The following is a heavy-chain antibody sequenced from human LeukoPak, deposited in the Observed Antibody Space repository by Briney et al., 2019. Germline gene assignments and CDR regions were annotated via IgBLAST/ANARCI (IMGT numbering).Heavy chain of an antibody. D-gene: IGHD5-24*01. CDR2: ITGSGGST. J-gene: IGHJ4*02. V-gene: IGHV3-23*01. CDR1: GFTCSSCA. Sequence: GGSLRLSCAASGFTCSSCAMNWVPQAPGKGLEGVSVITGSGGSTYYADSVKGRFTISRDNSKNTLSLQMKSLRAEDTAVYYCGKGRLDGMGLLDYWGQGTLVTVSS. CDR3: GKGRLDGMGLLDY.